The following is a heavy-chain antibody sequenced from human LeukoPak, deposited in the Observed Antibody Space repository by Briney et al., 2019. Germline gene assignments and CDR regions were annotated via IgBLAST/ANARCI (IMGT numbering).Heavy chain of an antibody. V-gene: IGHV1-2*02. D-gene: IGHD6-13*01. CDR3: ARDSIAAAGIDY. Sequence: ASVKVSCKASGYTFTGYYMHWVRQAPGQGLEWMGWINPNSGGTNYAQKFQGRVTMTRDTSISTAYMELSRLRSDDTAVYYWARDSIAAAGIDYWGQGTLVTVSS. J-gene: IGHJ4*02. CDR1: GYTFTGYY. CDR2: INPNSGGT.